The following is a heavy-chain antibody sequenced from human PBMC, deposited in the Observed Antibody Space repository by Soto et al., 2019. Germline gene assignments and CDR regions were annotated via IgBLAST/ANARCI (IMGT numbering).Heavy chain of an antibody. V-gene: IGHV1-69*06. D-gene: IGHD3-3*01. Sequence: SVKVSCKASGGTFSSYAISWVRQAPGQGLERMGGIIPIFGTANYAQKFQGRVTITADKSTSTAYMELSSLRSEDTAVYYCARDSKLAYDFWSGYYRAGDYYYGMDVWGQGTTVTVSS. J-gene: IGHJ6*02. CDR2: IIPIFGTA. CDR3: ARDSKLAYDFWSGYYRAGDYYYGMDV. CDR1: GGTFSSYA.